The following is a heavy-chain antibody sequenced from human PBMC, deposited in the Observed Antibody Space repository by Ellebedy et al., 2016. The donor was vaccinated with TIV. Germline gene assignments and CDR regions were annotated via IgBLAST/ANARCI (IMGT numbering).Heavy chain of an antibody. V-gene: IGHV1-3*01. Sequence: ASVKVSCXASGYTFTSYAMHWVRQAPGQRLEWMGWINAGNGNTKYSQKFQGRVTITRDTSASTAYMELSSLRSEDTAVYYCARSRALRANWFDPWSQGTLVTVSS. CDR1: GYTFTSYA. D-gene: IGHD3-10*01. J-gene: IGHJ5*02. CDR2: INAGNGNT. CDR3: ARSRALRANWFDP.